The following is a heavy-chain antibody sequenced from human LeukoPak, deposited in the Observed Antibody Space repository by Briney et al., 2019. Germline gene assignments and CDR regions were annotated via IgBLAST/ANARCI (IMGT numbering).Heavy chain of an antibody. J-gene: IGHJ4*02. Sequence: SETLSLTCTVSGYSISSGYYWGWIRQPPGKGLEWIGSMYHSGSTNYNPSLKSRVTISVDTPKNQFSLKLSSVTAADTAVYYCARDRDYGSGSYYLGYWGQGTLVTASS. CDR2: MYHSGST. V-gene: IGHV4-38-2*02. CDR1: GYSISSGYY. CDR3: ARDRDYGSGSYYLGY. D-gene: IGHD3-10*01.